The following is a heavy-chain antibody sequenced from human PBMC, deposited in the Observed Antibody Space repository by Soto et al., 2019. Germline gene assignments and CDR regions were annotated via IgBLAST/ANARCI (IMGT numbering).Heavy chain of an antibody. V-gene: IGHV3-23*01. CDR2: ISGSGGST. Sequence: GGSLRLACAASGFTFSSYAMSWVRQAPGKGLEWVSAISGSGGSTYYADSVKGRFTISRDNSKNTLYLQMNSLRAEDTAVYYCFNYCGCSSTCCYQLGGVMWLDPWGKGTLVTVSS. D-gene: IGHD2-2*01. CDR3: FNYCGCSSTCCYQLGGVMWLDP. CDR1: GFTFSSYA. J-gene: IGHJ5*02.